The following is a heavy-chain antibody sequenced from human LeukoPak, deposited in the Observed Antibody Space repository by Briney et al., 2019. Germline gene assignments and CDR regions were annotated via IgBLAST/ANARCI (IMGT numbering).Heavy chain of an antibody. J-gene: IGHJ4*02. CDR3: ARGSFDSSGNYYFDY. CDR2: IYYTGST. D-gene: IGHD3-22*01. V-gene: IGHV4-59*01. Sequence: SETLSLTCTVSGGYISGYYWSWIRQPPGKGMEWIGYIYYTGSTNCNPSLKGRVTTSVDTSEKQFSLKLRSVTAADTAVYYCARGSFDSSGNYYFDYWGRGTLVAVSS. CDR1: GGYISGYY.